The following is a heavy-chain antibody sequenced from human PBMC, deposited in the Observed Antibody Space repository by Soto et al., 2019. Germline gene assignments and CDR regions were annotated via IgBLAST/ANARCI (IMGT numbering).Heavy chain of an antibody. D-gene: IGHD3-10*01. CDR1: GFTFSNAW. J-gene: IGHJ3*02. V-gene: IGHV3-15*01. Sequence: EVQLVESGGGLVKPGGSLRLSCAASGFTFSNAWMSWVRQAPGKGLEWVGRIKSKTDGGTTDYAAPVKGRFTISRDDSKNTLYLQMSSLKTEDTAVYYCTTGRAIYNAFDIWGQGTMVTVSS. CDR3: TTGRAIYNAFDI. CDR2: IKSKTDGGTT.